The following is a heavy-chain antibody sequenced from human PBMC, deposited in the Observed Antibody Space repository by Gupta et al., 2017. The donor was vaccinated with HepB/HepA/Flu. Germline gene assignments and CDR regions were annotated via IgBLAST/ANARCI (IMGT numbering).Heavy chain of an antibody. J-gene: IGHJ5*01. V-gene: IGHV4-34*01. CDR1: GGSFSGYY. CDR2: IHHSGST. D-gene: IGHD6-13*01. CDR3: ARRGRLKGSSSWAVDHWF. Sequence: QVQLQQWRAGLLQPSASLSLTCAVYGGSFSGYYWSWTRQPPGKGLEWIGEIHHSGSTNYQPSLKCRVTIAVDTSKNQFSLKLSSVTAADTAVYDGARRGRLKGSSSWAVDHWF.